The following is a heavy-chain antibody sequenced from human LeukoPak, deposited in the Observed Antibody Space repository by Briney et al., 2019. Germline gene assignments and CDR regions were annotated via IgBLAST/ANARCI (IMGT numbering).Heavy chain of an antibody. Sequence: PGGSLRLSCAASGFTFSTYGMHWVRQAPGKGLEWVAVISYDGNNKYYADSVKGRFTISRDNSKNTLYLQMNSLRAEDTAVYYCAKELRGYSYGLRNNWFDPWGQGTLVTVSS. CDR2: ISYDGNNK. CDR3: AKELRGYSYGLRNNWFDP. V-gene: IGHV3-30*18. CDR1: GFTFSTYG. J-gene: IGHJ5*02. D-gene: IGHD5-18*01.